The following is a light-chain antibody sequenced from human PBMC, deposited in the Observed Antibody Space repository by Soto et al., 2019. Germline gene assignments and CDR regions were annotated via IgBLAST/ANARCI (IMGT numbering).Light chain of an antibody. CDR3: QQYNTWPPTWT. CDR1: QSGSSN. Sequence: EIVMTQSPGTLSVSPGERATLSCRASQSGSSNLAWYQQKPGQAPRLLIYGASTRATGFPARFSGSGSGTEFTLTISSLQSEDSAVYYCQQYNTWPPTWTFGHGTKVEIK. J-gene: IGKJ1*01. V-gene: IGKV3-15*01. CDR2: GAS.